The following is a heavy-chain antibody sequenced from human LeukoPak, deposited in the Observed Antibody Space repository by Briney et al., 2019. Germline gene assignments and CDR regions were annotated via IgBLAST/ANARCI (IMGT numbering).Heavy chain of an antibody. J-gene: IGHJ4*02. Sequence: TSETLSLTCAVSGGSISSSNWWSWVRQPPGKGLEWIAEIYHSGSTNYNPSLKSRVTISVDTSKNQFSLKLSSVTAADTAVYYCARHGKQQLVRRGPFSYFDYWGQGTLVTVSS. D-gene: IGHD6-13*01. V-gene: IGHV4-4*02. CDR1: GGSISSSNW. CDR3: ARHGKQQLVRRGPFSYFDY. CDR2: IYHSGST.